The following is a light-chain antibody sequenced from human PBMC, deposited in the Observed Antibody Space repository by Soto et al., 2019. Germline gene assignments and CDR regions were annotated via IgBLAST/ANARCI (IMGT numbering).Light chain of an antibody. CDR1: HSISNY. CDR2: AAS. Sequence: DVRITKSPASLSASVGCRVTITCRASHSISNYLNWYQQKPGKAPKLLISAASSLQSGVPSRFSGSGYGTDFALTISSLQPEDFATYLCQQSYSSWTFGQGTNV. CDR3: QQSYSSWT. V-gene: IGKV1-39*01. J-gene: IGKJ1*01.